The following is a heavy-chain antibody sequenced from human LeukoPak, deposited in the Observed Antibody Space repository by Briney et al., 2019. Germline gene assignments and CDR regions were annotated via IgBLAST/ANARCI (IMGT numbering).Heavy chain of an antibody. Sequence: SETLSLTCTVSGYSISSGYYWGWIRQPPGEGLEWIGSIYHSGSTYYNPSLKSRVTMSVDTSKNQFSLKLSSVTAADTAVYYCAREVTRYYYDSKGFDPWGQGTLVTVSS. D-gene: IGHD3-22*01. CDR3: AREVTRYYYDSKGFDP. J-gene: IGHJ5*02. CDR1: GYSISSGYY. CDR2: IYHSGST. V-gene: IGHV4-38-2*02.